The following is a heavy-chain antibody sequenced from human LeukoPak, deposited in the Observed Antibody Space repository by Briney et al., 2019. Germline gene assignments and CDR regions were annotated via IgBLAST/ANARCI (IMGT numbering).Heavy chain of an antibody. Sequence: PSETLSLTCTVSGGSISSYYWSWIRQPPGKGLEWIGYIYYSGSTNYNPSLKSRVTISVDTSKNQFSLKLSSVTAADTAVYYCARVRGTDAFDIWGQGTMVAVSS. CDR1: GGSISSYY. J-gene: IGHJ3*02. CDR2: IYYSGST. D-gene: IGHD1-1*01. CDR3: ARVRGTDAFDI. V-gene: IGHV4-59*08.